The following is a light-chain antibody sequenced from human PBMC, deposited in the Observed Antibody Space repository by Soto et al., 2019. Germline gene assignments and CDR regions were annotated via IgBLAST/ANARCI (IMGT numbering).Light chain of an antibody. CDR2: EVS. CDR3: CSYAGSSTPFV. CDR1: SSDVGSYNI. J-gene: IGLJ1*01. V-gene: IGLV2-23*02. Sequence: QSALTQPASVSGSPGQSITISCTGTSSDVGSYNIVSWYQQHPGKAPKLMIYEVSKRPSGVSNRFSGSKSGNTASLTISGLQAEDEADYYCCSYAGSSTPFVVGTGTKLTVL.